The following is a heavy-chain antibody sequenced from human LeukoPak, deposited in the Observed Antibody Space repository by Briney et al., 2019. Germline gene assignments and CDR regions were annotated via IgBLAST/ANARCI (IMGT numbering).Heavy chain of an antibody. J-gene: IGHJ4*02. V-gene: IGHV3-49*03. CDR1: GFNFANYG. CDR2: LRSTVHGGPA. D-gene: IGHD3-3*01. Sequence: GGSLRLSCSTFGFNFANYGVSWFRQAPGQGLEWVGFLRSTVHGGPAEYAASVEGRFIISRDDSKGIAYLQMNSLKTEDTAVYYCTRAGGYDFWIDYWGQGTLVTVSS. CDR3: TRAGGYDFWIDY.